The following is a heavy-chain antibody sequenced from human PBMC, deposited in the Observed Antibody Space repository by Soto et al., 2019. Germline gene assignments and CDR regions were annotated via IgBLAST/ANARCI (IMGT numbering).Heavy chain of an antibody. D-gene: IGHD6-25*01. CDR1: GGSISSYY. CDR3: GRTYSTGFDS. V-gene: IGHV4-59*08. Sequence: SETLSLTCTVSGGSISSYYWSWIRQPPGKGLEWIGYIYYSGSTNYNPSLKSRVTISVDTSKNQFSLKLSSVTAADTAVYYCGRTYSTGFDSWGRETRLPVSS. CDR2: IYYSGST. J-gene: IGHJ4*02.